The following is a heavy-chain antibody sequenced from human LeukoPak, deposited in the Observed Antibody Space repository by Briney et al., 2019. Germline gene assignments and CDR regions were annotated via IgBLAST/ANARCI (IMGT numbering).Heavy chain of an antibody. V-gene: IGHV3-33*08. CDR3: ARTRYNSGGGDY. J-gene: IGHJ4*02. Sequence: GGSLRLSCAASGFTFGSYAMYWVRQAPGKGLEWVAVIWYDGTNKYYAGSVEGRFTISRDNSKNTLYLQMNSLGAEDTAVYYCARTRYNSGGGDYWGQGTPVTVSP. D-gene: IGHD6-25*01. CDR2: IWYDGTNK. CDR1: GFTFGSYA.